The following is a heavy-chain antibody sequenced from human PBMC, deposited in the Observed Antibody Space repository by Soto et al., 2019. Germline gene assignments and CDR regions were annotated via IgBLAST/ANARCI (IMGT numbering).Heavy chain of an antibody. D-gene: IGHD6-13*01. Sequence: QVQPVESGGGVVQPGRSLRLSCAASGFTFSSYGMHWVRQAPGKGLEWVAVISYDGSNKYYADSVKGRFTISRDNSKNTLYLQMNSLRAEDTAVYYCAKDGSSSWTRRYYYYYGMDVWGQGTTVTVSS. CDR3: AKDGSSSWTRRYYYYYGMDV. V-gene: IGHV3-30*18. CDR2: ISYDGSNK. CDR1: GFTFSSYG. J-gene: IGHJ6*02.